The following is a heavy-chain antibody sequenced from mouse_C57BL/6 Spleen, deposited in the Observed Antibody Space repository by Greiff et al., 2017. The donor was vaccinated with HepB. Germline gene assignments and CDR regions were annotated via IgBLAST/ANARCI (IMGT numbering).Heavy chain of an antibody. D-gene: IGHD1-1*01. CDR2: IWSGGST. V-gene: IGHV2-2*01. Sequence: QVQLKESGPGLVQPSQSLSITCTVSGFSLTSYGVHWVRQSPGKGLEWLGVIWSGGSTDYNAAFISRLSISKDNSKSQVFFKMNSLQADDTAIYYCARNPITTVVATDYFDVWGTGTTVTVSS. CDR3: ARNPITTVVATDYFDV. CDR1: GFSLTSYG. J-gene: IGHJ1*03.